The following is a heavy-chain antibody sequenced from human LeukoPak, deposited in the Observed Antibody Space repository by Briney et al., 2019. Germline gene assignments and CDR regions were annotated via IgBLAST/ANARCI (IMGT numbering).Heavy chain of an antibody. J-gene: IGHJ5*02. CDR1: GFTFSDYY. CDR3: ARVLREWLLFGWFDP. D-gene: IGHD3-3*01. CDR2: ISSGGGTI. Sequence: GGSLRLSCAASGFTFSDYYMSWIRQAPGKGLEWVSSISSGGGTIYYADSVKGRFTISRDNAKNSLYLQINSLRVEDTAVYFCARVLREWLLFGWFDPWGQGTLVSVSS. V-gene: IGHV3-11*01.